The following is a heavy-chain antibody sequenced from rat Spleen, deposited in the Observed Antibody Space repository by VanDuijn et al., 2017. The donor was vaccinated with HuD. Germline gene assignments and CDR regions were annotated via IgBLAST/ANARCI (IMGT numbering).Heavy chain of an antibody. V-gene: IGHV5-29*01. CDR3: GRYFDV. Sequence: EVQLVESGGGFVQPGRSLKLSCAASGFTFSDYAMAWVRQAPTKGLEWVATISYDGSSTYYRDSVKGRFTVSRDNVGNTLYLQMDSLRSEDTAIYFCGRYFDVWGRGLMVTVSS. CDR2: ISYDGSST. J-gene: IGHJ2*01. CDR1: GFTFSDYA.